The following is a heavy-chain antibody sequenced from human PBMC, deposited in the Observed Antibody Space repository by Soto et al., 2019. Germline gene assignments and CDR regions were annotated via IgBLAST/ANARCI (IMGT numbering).Heavy chain of an antibody. J-gene: IGHJ3*01. CDR1: GFSFRNSW. Sequence: EVQLVESGGGLVQPGGSLRLSCVASGFSFRNSWMTWVRQAPGKGLECLGNINPDGSATYYVDSVKGRFTISRDNAKNSLSLQINSLRAEDTAIYNCVTDMTWGANWGPGTMVIVSP. D-gene: IGHD3-16*01. CDR3: VTDMTWGAN. V-gene: IGHV3-7*01. CDR2: INPDGSAT.